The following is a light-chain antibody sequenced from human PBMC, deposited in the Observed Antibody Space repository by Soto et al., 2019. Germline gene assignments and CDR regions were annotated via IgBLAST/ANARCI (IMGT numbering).Light chain of an antibody. J-gene: IGLJ3*02. Sequence: QSVLTQPPSVSGAPGQRVTISCTGSLSNIGAGNEVHWYQQLPGTAPKLLISGHNNRPSGVPDRFFGSKSGTSASLTIIGLQADDEAEYFCQSFDSSLSGSGVFGGGTKLTVL. CDR2: GHN. CDR1: LSNIGAGNE. V-gene: IGLV1-40*01. CDR3: QSFDSSLSGSGV.